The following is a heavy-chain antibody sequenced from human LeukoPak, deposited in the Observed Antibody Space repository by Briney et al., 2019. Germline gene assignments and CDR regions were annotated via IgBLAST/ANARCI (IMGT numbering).Heavy chain of an antibody. CDR3: AGADRHDYGEDY. CDR1: GGSFSGYY. V-gene: IGHV4-34*01. CDR2: INHSGST. D-gene: IGHD4-17*01. Sequence: SETLSLTCAVYGGSFSGYYWSWIRQPPGKGLEWIGEINHSGSTNYNPSLKSRVTMSVDTSKNQFSLKLTSVTAADTAVYYCAGADRHDYGEDYWGQGTLVTVSS. J-gene: IGHJ4*02.